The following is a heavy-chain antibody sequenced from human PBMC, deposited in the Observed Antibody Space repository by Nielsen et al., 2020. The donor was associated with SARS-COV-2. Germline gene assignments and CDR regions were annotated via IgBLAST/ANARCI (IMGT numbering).Heavy chain of an antibody. J-gene: IGHJ3*02. Sequence: ASVNVSCKASVYTFTSYYMHWVRQAPGQGLEWMGIINPSGGSTSYAQKFQGRVTMTRDTSTSTVYMELSSLRSEDTAVYYCARDRSSSWIYDAFDIWGQGTMVTVSS. CDR3: ARDRSSSWIYDAFDI. D-gene: IGHD6-13*01. CDR1: VYTFTSYY. V-gene: IGHV1-46*01. CDR2: INPSGGST.